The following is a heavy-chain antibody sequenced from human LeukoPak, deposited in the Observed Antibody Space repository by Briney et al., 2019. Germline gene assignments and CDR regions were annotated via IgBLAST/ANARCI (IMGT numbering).Heavy chain of an antibody. CDR2: IHYSGRT. D-gene: IGHD2-21*01. CDR3: AKETVVVPADDWFGP. V-gene: IGHV4-59*01. J-gene: IGHJ5*02. Sequence: PSETLSLTCSVSGGPINGDYWSWIRQTPGKGLEWIGYIHYSGRTSYNPSLKSRVTISVDTSKNQFSLRLASVTAADTAVYYCAKETVVVPADDWFGPWGQGTLVTVSS. CDR1: GGPINGDY.